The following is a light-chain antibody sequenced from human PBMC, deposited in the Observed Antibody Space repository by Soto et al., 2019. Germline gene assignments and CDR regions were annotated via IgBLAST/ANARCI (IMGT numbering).Light chain of an antibody. V-gene: IGKV3-15*01. CDR1: QSVSSN. CDR2: GAS. J-gene: IGKJ4*01. Sequence: EIVMTQSPATLSVSPGGRATLSCRASQSVSSNLAWYQQKPGQAPRLLIYGASTRATGIPARFSGSGSGTEFTLTISSLQSEDFAVYYCQQYNKWPTFGGGTKVEIK. CDR3: QQYNKWPT.